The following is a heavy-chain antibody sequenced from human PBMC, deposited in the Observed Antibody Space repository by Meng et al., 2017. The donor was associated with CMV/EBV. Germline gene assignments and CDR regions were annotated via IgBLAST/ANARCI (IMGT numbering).Heavy chain of an antibody. CDR1: GYTFTGYY. CDR2: INPNSGGT. D-gene: IGHD3-3*01. V-gene: IGHV1-2*02. Sequence: ASVKVSCKASGYTFTGYYMHWVRQAPGQGLEWMGWINPNSGGTNYAQKFQGRVTMTRDTSISTAYMELSRLRSDDTAVYYCVRGGVTIFGVARGYYYGMDVWGQGTTVTVSS. J-gene: IGHJ6*02. CDR3: VRGGVTIFGVARGYYYGMDV.